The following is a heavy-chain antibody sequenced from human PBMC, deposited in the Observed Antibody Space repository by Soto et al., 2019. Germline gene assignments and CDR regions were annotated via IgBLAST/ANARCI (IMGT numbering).Heavy chain of an antibody. CDR1: DGSISTYY. D-gene: IGHD1-7*01. Sequence: PSETLSLTCTVSDGSISTYYWSWSRQPAGKELEWIGHVFTSGTTNYTPSLTSRVSMSLDTAKNQFSLKLRAGTAADTAVYYCARGLWNSYYYYYYGMDVWGQGTTVTVSS. CDR3: ARGLWNSYYYYYYGMDV. CDR2: VFTSGTT. J-gene: IGHJ6*02. V-gene: IGHV4-4*07.